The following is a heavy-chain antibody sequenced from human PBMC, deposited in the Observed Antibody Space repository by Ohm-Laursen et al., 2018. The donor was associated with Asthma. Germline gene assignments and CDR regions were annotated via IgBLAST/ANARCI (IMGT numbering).Heavy chain of an antibody. CDR1: GYSFTSYW. V-gene: IGHV5-51*01. D-gene: IGHD4-17*01. Sequence: GESLRISCKGSGYSFTSYWIGWVRQMPGKGLEWMGIIYPGDSDTRYSPSFQGQVTISADKSISTAYLQWSSLKASDTAMYYCARGATVPKELFDYWGQGNLVTVSS. CDR2: IYPGDSDT. J-gene: IGHJ4*02. CDR3: ARGATVPKELFDY.